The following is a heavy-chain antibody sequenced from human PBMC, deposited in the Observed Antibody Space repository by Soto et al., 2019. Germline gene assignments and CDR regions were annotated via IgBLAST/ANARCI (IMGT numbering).Heavy chain of an antibody. V-gene: IGHV1-2*04. CDR1: GYTFTGYY. CDR2: INPNSGGT. J-gene: IGHJ5*02. D-gene: IGHD2-15*01. CDR3: VRDGCSGGSCYGFDP. Sequence: ASVKVSCKASGYTFTGYYMHWVRQAPGQGLEWMGWINPNSGGTNYAQKFQGWVTMTRDTSISTAYMELSRLRSDDTAVYYCVRDGCSGGSCYGFDPWAQGTLVPVSA.